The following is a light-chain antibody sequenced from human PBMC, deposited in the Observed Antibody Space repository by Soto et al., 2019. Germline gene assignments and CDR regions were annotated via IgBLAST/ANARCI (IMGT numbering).Light chain of an antibody. CDR3: CSYAGSYTYV. Sequence: QSALSQARSVCRSRGQSVTISCTGTSSDVGGYNYVSWYQQHPGKAPKLMIYDVSKRPSGVPDRFSGSKSGNTASLTISGLQAEDEADYYCCSYAGSYTYVFGTGTKVTVL. J-gene: IGLJ1*01. V-gene: IGLV2-11*01. CDR2: DVS. CDR1: SSDVGGYNY.